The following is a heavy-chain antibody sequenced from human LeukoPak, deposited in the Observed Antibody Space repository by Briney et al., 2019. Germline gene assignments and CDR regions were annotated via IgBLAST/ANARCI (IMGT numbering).Heavy chain of an antibody. J-gene: IGHJ4*02. CDR2: IKEDGSEK. V-gene: IGHV3-7*01. CDR1: GFIFSKYW. D-gene: IGHD6-13*01. Sequence: PGGSLRLSCAASGFIFSKYWMTWVRQAPGKGLEWVANIKEDGSEKYYLDPVSGRVTISRDNAKNSVYLQMNSLRAEDTAVYYCVKVSIAVAGSDYWGQGTLVTVSS. CDR3: VKVSIAVAGSDY.